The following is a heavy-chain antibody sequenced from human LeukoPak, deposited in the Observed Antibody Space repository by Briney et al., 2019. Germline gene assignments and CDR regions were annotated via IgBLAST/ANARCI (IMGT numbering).Heavy chain of an antibody. J-gene: IGHJ4*02. CDR3: ARDFGDFRTDY. D-gene: IGHD4-17*01. Sequence: SETLSLTCTVSGGSISSSGYFWAWIRQSPGKGLEWIGSSDYSGGTAYNPSLKSRVTVSVDTSKNQFFLKLTSVTATDTAIYYCARDFGDFRTDYWGQGTLVTVSS. CDR2: SDYSGGT. CDR1: GGSISSSGYF. V-gene: IGHV4-39*01.